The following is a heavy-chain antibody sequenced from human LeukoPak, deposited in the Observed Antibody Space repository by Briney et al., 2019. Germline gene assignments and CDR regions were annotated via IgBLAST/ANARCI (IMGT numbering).Heavy chain of an antibody. CDR3: ARYTSGYDFDY. J-gene: IGHJ4*02. Sequence: GRSLRLSCAASGFTFSGHGMHWVRQAPGKGLEWVAVIRYDGSQKYYADSVKGRFTISRDNSKNTLFLQMNSLRAEDTAVYHCARYTSGYDFDYWGQGSLVSVSS. D-gene: IGHD5-12*01. CDR1: GFTFSGHG. V-gene: IGHV3-33*01. CDR2: IRYDGSQK.